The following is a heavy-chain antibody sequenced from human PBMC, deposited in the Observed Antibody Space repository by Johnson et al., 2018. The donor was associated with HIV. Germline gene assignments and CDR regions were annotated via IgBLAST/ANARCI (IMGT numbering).Heavy chain of an antibody. V-gene: IGHV3-66*02. D-gene: IGHD2-2*01. CDR2: IYSGGST. CDR1: GFTFSSYT. CDR3: ARDGVPPTIRGAFDI. J-gene: IGHJ3*02. Sequence: VQLVESGGGLVQPGGSLRLSCAASGFTFSSYTMHWVRQAPGKGLEWVSVIYSGGSTYYADSVKGRFTISRDNSKNTLYLQMNSLRAEDTAVYYCARDGVPPTIRGAFDIWGQGTMVTVSS.